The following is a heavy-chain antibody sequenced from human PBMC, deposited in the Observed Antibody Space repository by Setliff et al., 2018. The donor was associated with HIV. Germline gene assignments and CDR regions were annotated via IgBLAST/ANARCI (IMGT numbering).Heavy chain of an antibody. Sequence: PSETLSLTCTVSGGSISSVSYYWGWIRQPPGKGLEWIGNIYYTGSTYYNPSLRSRVTISVDTSKNQSSLKLSSVTAADTAVYYCARYAYLHGYNWFDPWGHGTLVTVSS. CDR3: ARYAYLHGYNWFDP. J-gene: IGHJ5*02. CDR1: GGSISSVSYY. V-gene: IGHV4-39*01. CDR2: IYYTGST.